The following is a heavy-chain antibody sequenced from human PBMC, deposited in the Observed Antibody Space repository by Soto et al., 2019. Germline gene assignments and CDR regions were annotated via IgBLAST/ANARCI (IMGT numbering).Heavy chain of an antibody. J-gene: IGHJ4*02. D-gene: IGHD3-3*01. V-gene: IGHV1-69*02. CDR2: IIPILGIA. CDR3: ASGKDYDFWSGYPY. CDR1: GGTFSSYT. Sequence: QVQLVQSGAEVKKLGSSVKVSCKASGGTFSSYTISWVRQAPGQGLEWMGRIIPILGIANYAQKFQGRVTITADKSTSTAYMELSSLRSEDTAVYYCASGKDYDFWSGYPYWGQGTLVTVSS.